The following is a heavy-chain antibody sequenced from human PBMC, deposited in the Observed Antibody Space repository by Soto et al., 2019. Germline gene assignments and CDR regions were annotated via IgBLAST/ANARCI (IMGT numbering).Heavy chain of an antibody. Sequence: QVQLVESGGGVVQPGGSLRLSCTASGFTFTTFGIHWVRQAPGKGLEWVALLSYDGHNKYYSDSVKGRFTISRDNYKNTLSLQMNSLRAEDTAVYYCAKDLQAYGDYNYYYYGMDFWGQGTTVSVSS. D-gene: IGHD4-17*01. J-gene: IGHJ6*02. CDR1: GFTFTTFG. CDR2: LSYDGHNK. V-gene: IGHV3-30*18. CDR3: AKDLQAYGDYNYYYYGMDF.